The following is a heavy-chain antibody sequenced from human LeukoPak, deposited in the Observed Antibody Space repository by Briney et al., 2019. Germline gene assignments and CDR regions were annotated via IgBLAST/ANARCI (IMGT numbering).Heavy chain of an antibody. CDR2: MDTSGHT. CDR1: GGSISGYY. CDR3: ARHWSHSVAQFGRSFWFDP. J-gene: IGHJ5*02. Sequence: LETLSLTCIVSGGSISGYYWSWIRQPAGKGLEWIGHMDTSGHTNYNSSLMSRVTMSVDTSKNQFSLRLTSVTAADTAVYYCARHWSHSVAQFGRSFWFDPWGQGTLVTVSS. V-gene: IGHV4-4*07. D-gene: IGHD2-15*01.